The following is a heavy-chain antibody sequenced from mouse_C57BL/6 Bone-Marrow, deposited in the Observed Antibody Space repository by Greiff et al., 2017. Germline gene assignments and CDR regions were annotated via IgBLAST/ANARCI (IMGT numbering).Heavy chain of an antibody. D-gene: IGHD1-1*01. CDR1: GYTFTSYG. CDR3: AYYLDYFDY. Sequence: QVQLQQSGAELARPGASVTLSCKASGYTFTSYGISWVKQRPGQGLEWIGEIYPRRGNTYYNEKFKGKATLTADKSSSTAYMELRSLTSEDSAVYFCAYYLDYFDYWGQGTTLTVSS. J-gene: IGHJ2*01. V-gene: IGHV1-81*01. CDR2: IYPRRGNT.